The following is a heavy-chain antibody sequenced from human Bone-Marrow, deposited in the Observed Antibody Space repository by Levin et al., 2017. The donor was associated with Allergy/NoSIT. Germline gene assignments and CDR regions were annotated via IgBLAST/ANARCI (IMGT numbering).Heavy chain of an antibody. D-gene: IGHD6-19*01. CDR3: ARDRGIAVAGTWGNWFDP. Sequence: LSLTCAASGFTFSSYSMNWVRQAPGKGLEWVSYISSSSSTIYYADSVKGRFTISRDNAKNSLYLQMNSLRAEDTAVYYCARDRGIAVAGTWGNWFDPWGQGTLVTVSS. V-gene: IGHV3-48*04. CDR1: GFTFSSYS. CDR2: ISSSSSTI. J-gene: IGHJ5*02.